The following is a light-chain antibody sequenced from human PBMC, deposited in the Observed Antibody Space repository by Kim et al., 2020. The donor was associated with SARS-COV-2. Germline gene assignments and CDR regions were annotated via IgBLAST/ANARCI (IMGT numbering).Light chain of an antibody. CDR3: QQSYSTPRT. V-gene: IGKV1-39*01. Sequence: AFVGDRVTITCRSSQSISTYLNWYQQKPGKAPNLLIYATSHLQSGVPSRFSGGRSGTDFNLTISSLRPEDFATYYCQQSYSTPRTFGLGTKVDIK. CDR2: ATS. J-gene: IGKJ1*01. CDR1: QSISTY.